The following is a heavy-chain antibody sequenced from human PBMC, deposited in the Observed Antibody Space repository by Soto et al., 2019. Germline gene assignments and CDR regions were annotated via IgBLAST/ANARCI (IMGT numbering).Heavy chain of an antibody. CDR2: ISSSSSYI. D-gene: IGHD6-6*01. J-gene: IGHJ4*02. CDR1: GFTFSSYS. CDR3: VRDRYSSSSLSDY. Sequence: EVQLVESGGGLVKPGGSLRLSCAASGFTFSSYSMNWVRQAPGKGLEWVASISSSSSYIYYADSVKGRFTISRDNAKNSLYLQMNSLRAEDTAVYYCVRDRYSSSSLSDYWGQGTLVTVSS. V-gene: IGHV3-21*01.